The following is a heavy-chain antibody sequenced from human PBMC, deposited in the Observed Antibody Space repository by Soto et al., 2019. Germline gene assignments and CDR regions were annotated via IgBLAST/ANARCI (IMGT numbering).Heavy chain of an antibody. V-gene: IGHV3-21*01. J-gene: IGHJ6*03. CDR3: ARANWESVPAHSGDYMDV. Sequence: EVQLVESGGGLVKPGGSLRLSCAASGFTFSSYSMNWVRQAPGKGLEWVSSISSSSSYIYYADSVKGRFTISRDNAKNSLYLQMNSLRAEDTAVYYCARANWESVPAHSGDYMDVWGKGTTVTVSS. CDR2: ISSSSSYI. CDR1: GFTFSSYS. D-gene: IGHD2-2*01.